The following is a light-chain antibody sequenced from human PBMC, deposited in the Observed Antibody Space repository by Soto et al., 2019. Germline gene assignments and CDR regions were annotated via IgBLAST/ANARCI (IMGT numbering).Light chain of an antibody. CDR1: SSDVGGYNL. V-gene: IGLV2-23*03. Sequence: QSALTQPASVSGSPGQSITISCTGSSSDVGGYNLVSWYLQLPGKAPKVIISEGNKRPSGVSNRFSGSKSGNTASLTISGLQAEDEADYYCCSYAGYSSFVFGSGTKLTVL. J-gene: IGLJ1*01. CDR3: CSYAGYSSFV. CDR2: EGN.